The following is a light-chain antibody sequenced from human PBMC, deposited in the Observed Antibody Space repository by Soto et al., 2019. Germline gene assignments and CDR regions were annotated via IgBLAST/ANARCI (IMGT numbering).Light chain of an antibody. CDR3: QQTNSAPYT. J-gene: IGKJ2*01. V-gene: IGKV1-12*01. CDR1: QDISSW. CDR2: AAS. Sequence: DIQMTQSPSSVSASVGDRVTITCRASQDISSWLTWYQQKPGKAPKSLIYAASSLQSGVPTRFSGSGSGTDFSLTINSLQPEDFATYYCQQTNSAPYTFGQGTKVDIK.